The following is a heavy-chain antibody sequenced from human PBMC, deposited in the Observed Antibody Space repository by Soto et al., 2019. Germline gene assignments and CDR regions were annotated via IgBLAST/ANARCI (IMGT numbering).Heavy chain of an antibody. J-gene: IGHJ4*02. CDR2: ISGSGGST. V-gene: IGHV3-23*01. Sequence: GGSLRLSCAASGFTFSGDAMSWVRQAPGKGLEWVSAISGSGGSTYYADSVKGRFTISRDNSKNTLYLQMNSLRAEDTAVYYCAKDPHASSAWIQLWLHPGYWGQGT. CDR1: GFTFSGDA. CDR3: AKDPHASSAWIQLWLHPGY. D-gene: IGHD5-18*01.